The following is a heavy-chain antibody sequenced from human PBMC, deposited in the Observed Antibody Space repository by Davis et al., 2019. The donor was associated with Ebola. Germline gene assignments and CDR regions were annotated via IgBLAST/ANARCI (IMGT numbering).Heavy chain of an antibody. Sequence: GESLKISCAASGFTFSSYGMHWVRQAPGKGLEWVAVISYVGTHMYYGDSVKGRFTISRDNSKNTLYLQMSDLRAEDTAVYYCARGQWLAYGYWGQGTLVTVSS. D-gene: IGHD6-19*01. V-gene: IGHV3-30*03. CDR1: GFTFSSYG. CDR3: ARGQWLAYGY. CDR2: ISYVGTHM. J-gene: IGHJ4*02.